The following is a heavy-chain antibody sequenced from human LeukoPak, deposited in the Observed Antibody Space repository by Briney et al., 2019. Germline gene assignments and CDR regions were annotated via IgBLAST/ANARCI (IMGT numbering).Heavy chain of an antibody. J-gene: IGHJ6*02. Sequence: GESLRISCKGFGYXFISYWITWVRQMPGKGLEWMGTIDPSDSYTDYSPSFQGHVTISADKSISTAYLQWSSLKASDTAMYYCARHGLSSDMDVWGQGTTVTVSS. V-gene: IGHV5-10-1*01. CDR2: IDPSDSYT. D-gene: IGHD3-10*01. CDR1: GYXFISYW. CDR3: ARHGLSSDMDV.